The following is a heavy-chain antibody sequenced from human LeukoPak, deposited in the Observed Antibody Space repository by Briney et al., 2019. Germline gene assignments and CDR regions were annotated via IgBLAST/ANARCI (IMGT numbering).Heavy chain of an antibody. Sequence: GGSLRLSCSVSGFTFTDYWMNWVRQAPGEGLEWVASIQQYGGEKSYVDSVKGRFTISRDNAKNSLYLQMSSLRAEDTAVYYCARDGTAAGLYFDLWGQGTLVTVSS. J-gene: IGHJ4*01. D-gene: IGHD6-13*01. CDR1: GFTFTDYW. V-gene: IGHV3-7*01. CDR2: IQQYGGEK. CDR3: ARDGTAAGLYFDL.